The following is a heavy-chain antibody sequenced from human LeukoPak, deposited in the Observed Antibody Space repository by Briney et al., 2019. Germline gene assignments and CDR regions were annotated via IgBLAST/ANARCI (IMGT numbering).Heavy chain of an antibody. Sequence: ASVKVSCKASGGTFSSYAISWVRQAPGQGLEWMGGIIPIFGTANYAQKFQGRVTITADESTSTAYMELSSLRSEDTAVYYCARVRGGDGYNYNHPYYFDYWGQGTLVTVSS. CDR3: ARVRGGDGYNYNHPYYFDY. D-gene: IGHD5-24*01. V-gene: IGHV1-69*01. CDR1: GGTFSSYA. J-gene: IGHJ4*02. CDR2: IIPIFGTA.